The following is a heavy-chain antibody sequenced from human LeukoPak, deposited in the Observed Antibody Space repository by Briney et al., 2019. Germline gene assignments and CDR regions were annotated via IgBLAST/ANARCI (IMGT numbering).Heavy chain of an antibody. CDR3: ARAVVAAFDY. CDR1: GYTFTSYA. CDR2: INAGNGNT. V-gene: IGHV1-3*01. J-gene: IGHJ4*02. D-gene: IGHD2-15*01. Sequence: ASVKVSCKASGYTFTSYAMHWVRQAPGQRLEWMGWINAGNGNTKYSQKFQGRVTIARDTSASTAYMKLSSLRSEDTAVYYCARAVVAAFDYWGQGTLVTVSS.